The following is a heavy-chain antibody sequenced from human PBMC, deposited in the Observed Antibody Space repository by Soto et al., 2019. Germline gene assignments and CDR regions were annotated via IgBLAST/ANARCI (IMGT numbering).Heavy chain of an antibody. J-gene: IGHJ6*02. D-gene: IGHD6-19*01. CDR1: GGSISSYY. CDR3: ARYRGSGGFLRGGYYYYGMDV. CDR2: IYYSGST. V-gene: IGHV4-59*01. Sequence: PSETLSLTCTVSGGSISSYYWSWIRQPPGKGLEWIGYIYYSGSTNYNPSLKSRVTISVDTSKNQFSLKLSSVTAADTAVYYCARYRGSGGFLRGGYYYYGMDVWGQGTTVTVS.